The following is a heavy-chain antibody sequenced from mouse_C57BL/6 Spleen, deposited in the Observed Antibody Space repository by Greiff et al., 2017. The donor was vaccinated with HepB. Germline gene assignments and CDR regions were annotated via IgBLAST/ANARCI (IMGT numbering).Heavy chain of an antibody. CDR1: GYTFTSYW. J-gene: IGHJ2*01. V-gene: IGHV1-50*01. Sequence: QVQLKQPGAELVKPGASVKLSCKASGYTFTSYWMQWVKQRPGQGLEWIGEIDPSDSYTNYNQKFKGKATLTVDTSSSTAYMQLSSLTSEDSAVYYCARRRDYVDYWGQGTTLTVSS. CDR2: IDPSDSYT. CDR3: ARRRDYVDY.